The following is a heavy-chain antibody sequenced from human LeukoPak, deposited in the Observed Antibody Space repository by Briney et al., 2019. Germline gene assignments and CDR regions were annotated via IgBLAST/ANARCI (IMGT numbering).Heavy chain of an antibody. Sequence: ASVKVSCKASGYSFTTYGISWVRQAPEQGPEWMGWISAYNGNTQYAQKFQGRVTMTADTLTTTAYMELRSLRSADTAVYYCARDCSADSCYPLDVWGKGTTVTVSS. J-gene: IGHJ6*04. CDR3: ARDCSADSCYPLDV. D-gene: IGHD2-15*01. V-gene: IGHV1-18*01. CDR2: ISAYNGNT. CDR1: GYSFTTYG.